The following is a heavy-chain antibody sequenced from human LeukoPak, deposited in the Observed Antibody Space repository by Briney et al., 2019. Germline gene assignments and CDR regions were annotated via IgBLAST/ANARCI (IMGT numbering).Heavy chain of an antibody. Sequence: GESLKISCKGSGYSFTSYWIGWVRQMPGKGLEWMGIIYPGDSDTRYSPSFQGQVTISADKSISTAYLQWSSLKASDTAMYYCARRRGGAVVATTDFDYWGQGTLVTVSS. J-gene: IGHJ4*02. CDR2: IYPGDSDT. V-gene: IGHV5-51*01. CDR1: GYSFTSYW. CDR3: ARRRGGAVVATTDFDY. D-gene: IGHD5-12*01.